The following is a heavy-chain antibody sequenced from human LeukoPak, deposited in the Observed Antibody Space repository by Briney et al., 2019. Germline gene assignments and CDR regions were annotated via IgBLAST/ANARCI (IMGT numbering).Heavy chain of an antibody. J-gene: IGHJ4*02. CDR1: GGSLSSSSYY. CDR2: FCYSGCP. CDR3: ARQRELGVFEY. Sequence: PSGTLSLTCTVSGGSLSSSSYYWGWIREPPGEGLVCLGSFCYSGCPYYNPSLKSRVTISVDTSKSQFSLKLSSVTAADTAVYYCARQRELGVFEYWGQGNLVTVSS. D-gene: IGHD1-26*01. V-gene: IGHV4-39*01.